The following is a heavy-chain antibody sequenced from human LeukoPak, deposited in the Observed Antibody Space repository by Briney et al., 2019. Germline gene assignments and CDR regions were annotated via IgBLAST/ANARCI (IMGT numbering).Heavy chain of an antibody. D-gene: IGHD5/OR15-5a*01. J-gene: IGHJ3*02. Sequence: GGSLRLSCAASGFTVSSNYMSWVRQAPGKGLEWVSVIYSGGTTYYADSVKGRFTISRDNSNNTLYLQMNSLRAEDTAVYYCARGPVSKFEIWGQGTILTVSS. CDR3: ARGPVSKFEI. CDR1: GFTVSSNY. CDR2: IYSGGTT. V-gene: IGHV3-53*01.